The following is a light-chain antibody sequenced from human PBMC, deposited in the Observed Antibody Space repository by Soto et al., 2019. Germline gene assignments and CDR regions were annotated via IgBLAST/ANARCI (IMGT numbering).Light chain of an antibody. J-gene: IGKJ1*01. Sequence: EIVLTQSPGTLSLSPGERATLSCRASQSISSTFLAWYQQKPGQAPRLLISRTSSRATGIPDRFSGSGSGTDFTLTIHRLEPEDFAVYYCQQYHDIGTFGQGTKVEVK. CDR2: RTS. CDR3: QQYHDIGT. V-gene: IGKV3-20*01. CDR1: QSISSTF.